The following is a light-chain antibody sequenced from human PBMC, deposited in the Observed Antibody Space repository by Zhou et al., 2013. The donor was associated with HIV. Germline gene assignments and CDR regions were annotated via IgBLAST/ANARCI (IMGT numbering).Light chain of an antibody. J-gene: IGKJ1*01. CDR3: QQYNNWPRT. CDR2: GAF. V-gene: IGKV3-15*01. Sequence: EIVLTQSPATLSVSPGKRATLSCRASQTINNNLAWYQQKPGQAPRHLIYGAFTRATGIPATFSGSGSGTEFTLTISSLQSEDFAVYYCQQYNNWPRTFGQGTKV. CDR1: QTINNN.